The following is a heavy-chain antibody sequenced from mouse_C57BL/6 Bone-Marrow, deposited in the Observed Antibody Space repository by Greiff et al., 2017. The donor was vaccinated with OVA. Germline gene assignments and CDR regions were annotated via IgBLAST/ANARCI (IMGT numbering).Heavy chain of an antibody. D-gene: IGHD2-1*01. CDR3: ARVYGNSFAY. Sequence: QVTLKESGPGILQSSQTLSLTCSFSGFSLSTSGMGVSWIRQPSGKGLEWPAHIYWDDDKRYNPSLKSRLTISKDTSRNQVFLKITSVDTADTATYYCARVYGNSFAYWGQGTLVTVSA. V-gene: IGHV8-12*01. CDR1: GFSLSTSGMG. CDR2: IYWDDDK. J-gene: IGHJ3*01.